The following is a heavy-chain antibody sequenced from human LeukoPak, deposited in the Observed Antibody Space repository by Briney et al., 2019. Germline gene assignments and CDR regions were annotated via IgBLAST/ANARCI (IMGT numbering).Heavy chain of an antibody. J-gene: IGHJ4*02. CDR3: ARDWNSGSYLAYYFDY. D-gene: IGHD1-26*01. CDR1: GFTFSSYG. V-gene: IGHV3-33*01. CDR2: IWYDGSNK. Sequence: GGSLRLSRAASGFTFSSYGMHWVRQAPGKGLEWVAVIWYDGSNKYYADSVKGRFTISRDNSKNTLYLQMNSLGAEDTAVYYCARDWNSGSYLAYYFDYWGQGTLVTVSS.